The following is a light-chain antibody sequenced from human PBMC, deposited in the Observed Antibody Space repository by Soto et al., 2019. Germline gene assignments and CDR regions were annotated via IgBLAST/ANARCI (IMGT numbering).Light chain of an antibody. Sequence: DVQLTQSPSTLPASVGDRVAITCQATQNIFNYLNWFQQRPGKAPQLLISDASNLEPGVPSRFSGQRSGTDFTLIINDLQPEDFATYFCQQYEDLPLTFGGGTRVEV. CDR2: DAS. V-gene: IGKV1-33*01. J-gene: IGKJ4*01. CDR3: QQYEDLPLT. CDR1: QNIFNY.